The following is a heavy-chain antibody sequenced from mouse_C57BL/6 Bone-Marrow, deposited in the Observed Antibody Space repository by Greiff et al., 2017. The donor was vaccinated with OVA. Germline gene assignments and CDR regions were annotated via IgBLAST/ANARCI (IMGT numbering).Heavy chain of an antibody. CDR1: GYTFTSYG. Sequence: QVQLQQSGAELARPGASVKLSCKASGYTFTSYGISWVKQRTGQGLEWIGEIYPRSGNTYYNEKFRGKATLTADKSSSTAYMELRSLTSEDSAVYFCARSRRLRYFDYWGQGTTLTVSS. CDR2: IYPRSGNT. V-gene: IGHV1-81*01. D-gene: IGHD2-4*01. J-gene: IGHJ2*01. CDR3: ARSRRLRYFDY.